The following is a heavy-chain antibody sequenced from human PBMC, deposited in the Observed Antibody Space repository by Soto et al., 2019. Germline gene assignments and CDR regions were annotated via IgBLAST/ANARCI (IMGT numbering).Heavy chain of an antibody. CDR3: ARDLWGYCGADCYPLDV. CDR2: IDYSGST. CDR1: GGSISSGDYY. D-gene: IGHD2-21*02. Sequence: SETLSLTCTVSGGSISSGDYYWSWIRQPPGKGLEWIGYIDYSGSTYYNPSLRSRLTISVDTSKNQFSLKLNSVTAADTAVYYCARDLWGYCGADCYPLDVWGQGTKVTVSS. J-gene: IGHJ6*02. V-gene: IGHV4-30-4*02.